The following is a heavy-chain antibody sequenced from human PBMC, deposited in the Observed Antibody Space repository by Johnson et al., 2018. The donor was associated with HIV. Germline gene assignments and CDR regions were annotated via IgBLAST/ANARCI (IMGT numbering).Heavy chain of an antibody. CDR1: GFTFSTYA. CDR3: ARAIMVRGVFDAFDI. J-gene: IGHJ3*02. D-gene: IGHD3-10*01. CDR2: IIGSGDGT. Sequence: VQLVESGGGLVQPGGSLRLSCAASGFTFSTYAMAWVRQAPGKGLEWVSTIIGSGDGTSYADSVWGRFTISRDNSKNTLYLQMNSLRAEDTAVYYCARAIMVRGVFDAFDIWGHGTMVTVSS. V-gene: IGHV3-23*04.